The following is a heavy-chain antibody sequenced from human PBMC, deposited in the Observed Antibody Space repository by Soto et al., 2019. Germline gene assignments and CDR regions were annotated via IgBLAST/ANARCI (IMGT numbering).Heavy chain of an antibody. Sequence: PGGSLRLSCAASGFTFSTHAMHWVRQAPGKGLEWVAVISYDGIRKYSADSVKGRFTISRDNSKNAPYLQINSLRPDDTAVYYCAREAGTAVTYGVGNYWGQGTLVTVSS. D-gene: IGHD4-17*01. V-gene: IGHV3-30-3*01. CDR3: AREAGTAVTYGVGNY. CDR2: ISYDGIRK. J-gene: IGHJ4*02. CDR1: GFTFSTHA.